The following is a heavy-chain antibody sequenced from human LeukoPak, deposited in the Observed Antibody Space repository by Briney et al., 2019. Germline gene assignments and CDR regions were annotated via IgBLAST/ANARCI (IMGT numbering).Heavy chain of an antibody. CDR1: GYTFTSYD. CDR2: MNPNSGNT. CDR3: ARVSSSSWWSYYYYGMDV. D-gene: IGHD6-13*01. Sequence: VKVSCKASGYTFTSYDINWVRQATGQGLEWMGWMNPNSGNTGYAQKFQGRVTMTRNTSISTAYMELSSLRSEDTAVYYCARVSSSSWWSYYYYGMDVWGQGTTVTVSS. J-gene: IGHJ6*02. V-gene: IGHV1-8*01.